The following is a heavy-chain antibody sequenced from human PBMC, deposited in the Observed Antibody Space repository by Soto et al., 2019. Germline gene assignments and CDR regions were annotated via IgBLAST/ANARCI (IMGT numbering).Heavy chain of an antibody. D-gene: IGHD3-22*01. CDR3: TTPDQGGEYYYDSDAYSGARSSGIDL. Sequence: VQLVQSGTEVRKPGSSVRVSCMASGSTFSSYAINWVRQAPGHGLEWMGGIIPVVRAVNYAQKLQGRVTITADESTSTAYMELSSLRCEDTTVYYCTTPDQGGEYYYDSDAYSGARSSGIDLWGQGTTITVAS. J-gene: IGHJ6*02. V-gene: IGHV1-69*01. CDR2: IIPVVRAV. CDR1: GSTFSSYA.